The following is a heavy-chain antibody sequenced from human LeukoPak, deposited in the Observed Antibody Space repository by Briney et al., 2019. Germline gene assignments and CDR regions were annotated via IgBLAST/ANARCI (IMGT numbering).Heavy chain of an antibody. V-gene: IGHV3-7*01. CDR3: AELGITMIGGV. J-gene: IGHJ6*04. CDR2: IKQDGSER. Sequence: PGGSLRLSCAASGFTFSNYYMSWVRQAPGKGLEWVANIKQDGSERFYGDSVTGRFTISRDNAKNSLYLQMNSLRAEDTAVYYCAELGITMIGGVWGKGTTVTISS. CDR1: GFTFSNYY. D-gene: IGHD3-10*02.